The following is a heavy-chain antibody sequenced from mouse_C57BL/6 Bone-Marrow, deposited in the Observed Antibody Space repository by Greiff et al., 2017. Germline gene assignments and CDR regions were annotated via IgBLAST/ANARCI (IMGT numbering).Heavy chain of an antibody. CDR3: AVSLAYYSNSWFAY. J-gene: IGHJ3*01. Sequence: QVQLQQSGAELVKPGASVKLSCKASGYTFTSYWMQWVKQRPGQGLELIGDIDPSDSYPNYNQKFKGKATLTVDTSSSTAYMQLSSLTSEDSAVYYCAVSLAYYSNSWFAYWGQGTLVTVSA. V-gene: IGHV1-50*01. D-gene: IGHD2-5*01. CDR2: IDPSDSYP. CDR1: GYTFTSYW.